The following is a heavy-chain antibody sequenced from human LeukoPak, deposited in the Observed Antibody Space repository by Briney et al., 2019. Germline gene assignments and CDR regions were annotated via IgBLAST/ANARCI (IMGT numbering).Heavy chain of an antibody. Sequence: GGSLRLSCAASGFTFVSYAMTWVRQAPGKGLEWVSAINGGGDTTYYTDSVKGRFTISRDKSKNTMYLQMNSLRAEDTALYYCAKALDTYGYMRFDFWGQGTLVTVSS. J-gene: IGHJ4*02. CDR2: INGGGDTT. D-gene: IGHD5-18*01. V-gene: IGHV3-23*01. CDR3: AKALDTYGYMRFDF. CDR1: GFTFVSYA.